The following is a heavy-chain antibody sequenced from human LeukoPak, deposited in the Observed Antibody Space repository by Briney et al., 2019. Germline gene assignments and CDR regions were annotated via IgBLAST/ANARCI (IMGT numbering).Heavy chain of an antibody. CDR3: AKDKWNDVTYFDY. Sequence: SWVRQAPGKGLEWVSGMSSSGTNTYYADSVKGRFTVSRDNSKNTLDLQMDSLRAEDTALYYCAKDKWNDVTYFDYWGQGTLVTVSS. J-gene: IGHJ4*02. D-gene: IGHD1-20*01. V-gene: IGHV3-23*01. CDR2: MSSSGTNT.